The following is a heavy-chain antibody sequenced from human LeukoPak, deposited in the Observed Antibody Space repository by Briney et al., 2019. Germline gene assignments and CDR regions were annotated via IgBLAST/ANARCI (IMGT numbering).Heavy chain of an antibody. CDR1: GGSISSGSFY. D-gene: IGHD3-22*01. CDR2: IYPSGDS. V-gene: IGHV4-61*02. CDR3: ARGYDRNGYQSRGFDY. Sequence: PSETLSLTCTVSGGSISSGSFYWSWIRQTAGKGLEWIGRIYPSGDSQYSPSFRSRATISLDTRNQFSLKLSSVTAADTAVYFCARGYDRNGYQSRGFDYWGQGALVNVSS. J-gene: IGHJ4*02.